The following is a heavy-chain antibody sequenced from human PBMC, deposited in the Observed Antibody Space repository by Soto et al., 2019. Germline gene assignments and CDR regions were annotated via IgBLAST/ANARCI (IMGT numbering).Heavy chain of an antibody. CDR1: GFTFSSYE. D-gene: IGHD5-12*01. CDR2: ITSGGTT. J-gene: IGHJ3*02. Sequence: GGSLRLSCAASGFTFSSYEMDWVRQAPGKGLEWVAHITSGGTTMYADSVKGRFTISRDNAGNSLHLQMESLRAEDTALYYCTKEKSAMYSGYDAFEIWGRGTMVTVPS. CDR3: TKEKSAMYSGYDAFEI. V-gene: IGHV3-48*03.